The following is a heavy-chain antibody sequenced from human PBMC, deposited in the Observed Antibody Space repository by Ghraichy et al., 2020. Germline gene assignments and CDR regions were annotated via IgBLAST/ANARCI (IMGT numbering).Heavy chain of an antibody. CDR2: IKSKTDGGTT. CDR1: GFTFSNAW. D-gene: IGHD4-17*01. V-gene: IGHV3-15*01. Sequence: GESLRLACAASGFTFSNAWMSWVRQAPGKGLEWVGRIKSKTDGGTTDYAAPVKGRFTISRDDSKNTLYLQMNSLKTEDTAVYYCTTISIGYGDYVLDYWGQGTLVTVSS. J-gene: IGHJ4*02. CDR3: TTISIGYGDYVLDY.